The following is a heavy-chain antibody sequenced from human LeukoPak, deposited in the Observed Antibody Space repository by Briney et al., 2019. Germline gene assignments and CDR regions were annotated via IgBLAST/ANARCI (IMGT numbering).Heavy chain of an antibody. CDR1: GFTFSSYA. D-gene: IGHD3-10*01. CDR2: ISGSGGST. CDR3: AKDIYGSGSYYTPDAFDI. Sequence: GGSLRLSCAASGFTFSSYAMSWVRQAPGKGLEWVSAISGSGGSTYYADSVKGRFTISRDNPKNTLYLQMNSLRAEDTAVYYCAKDIYGSGSYYTPDAFDIWGQGTMVTVSS. J-gene: IGHJ3*02. V-gene: IGHV3-23*01.